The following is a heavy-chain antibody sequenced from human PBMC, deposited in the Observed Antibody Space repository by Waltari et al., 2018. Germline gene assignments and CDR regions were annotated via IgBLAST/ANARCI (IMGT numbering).Heavy chain of an antibody. Sequence: QLQLQESGPGLVKPSETLSLTCTVSGGSISSRSYYWGWIRQPPGQGLEWIGSSYYSGRTYYNPSLKRRVTISVDTSKNQFSLKLSSVTAADTAVYYCARLLDTAMDFDYWGQGTLVTVSS. D-gene: IGHD5-18*01. J-gene: IGHJ4*02. CDR1: GGSISSRSYY. CDR3: ARLLDTAMDFDY. V-gene: IGHV4-39*07. CDR2: SYYSGRT.